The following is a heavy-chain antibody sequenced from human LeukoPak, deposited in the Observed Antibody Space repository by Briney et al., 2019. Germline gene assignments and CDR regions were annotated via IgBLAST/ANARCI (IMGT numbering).Heavy chain of an antibody. CDR2: INTNTGNP. V-gene: IGHV7-4-1*02. D-gene: IGHD5-18*01. CDR3: ARAGYTFVYYYYYMDV. CDR1: GYTFTSYA. J-gene: IGHJ6*03. Sequence: ASVKVSCKASGYTFTSYAMNWVRQAPGQGLEWMGWINTNTGNPTYAQGFTGRFVFSLDTSVSTAYLQISSLKAEDTAVYYCARAGYTFVYYYYYMDVWGKGTTVTVSS.